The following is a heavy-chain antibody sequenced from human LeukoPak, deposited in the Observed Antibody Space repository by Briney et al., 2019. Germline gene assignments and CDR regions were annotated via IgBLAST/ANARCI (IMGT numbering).Heavy chain of an antibody. V-gene: IGHV5-51*01. CDR1: GYTFTTYW. D-gene: IGHD5/OR15-5a*01. CDR2: IYPGDSNT. CDR3: ARQVGYTVFPFDY. Sequence: GQSLKISCYGSGYTFTTYWIGWVRQMPGKGLEWMGIIYPGDSNTIYSPSFQGQVTISADKSISTAYLQWNSLKASDTAMYYCARQVGYTVFPFDYWGQGTLITVSS. J-gene: IGHJ4*02.